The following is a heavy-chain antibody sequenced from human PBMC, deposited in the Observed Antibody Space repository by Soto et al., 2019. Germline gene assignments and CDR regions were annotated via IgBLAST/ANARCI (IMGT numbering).Heavy chain of an antibody. Sequence: GGSLRLSCAASGFTFSNAWMYWVRQAPGKGLEWVGRIKSKTDGETTDFAAPVKGRFTISRDDSKNTLYLQMNSLKTEDTAVYYCATVSRCSGITCKQAIDYWGQGTLVTVSS. J-gene: IGHJ4*02. D-gene: IGHD2-15*01. CDR2: IKSKTDGETT. CDR3: ATVSRCSGITCKQAIDY. CDR1: GFTFSNAW. V-gene: IGHV3-15*01.